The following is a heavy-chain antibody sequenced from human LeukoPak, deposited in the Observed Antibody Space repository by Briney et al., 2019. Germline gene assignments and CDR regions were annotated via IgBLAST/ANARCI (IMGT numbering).Heavy chain of an antibody. D-gene: IGHD6-6*01. CDR2: ISSSGSTI. V-gene: IGHV3-11*04. Sequence: PGGSLRLSCAASGFTFSDYYMSWIRQAPGKGLEWVSYISSSGSTIYYADSVKGRFTISRDNAKNSLYLQMNSLRAEDTAVYYCAGDGSSSSPPLDYWGQGTLVTVSS. CDR1: GFTFSDYY. CDR3: AGDGSSSSPPLDY. J-gene: IGHJ4*02.